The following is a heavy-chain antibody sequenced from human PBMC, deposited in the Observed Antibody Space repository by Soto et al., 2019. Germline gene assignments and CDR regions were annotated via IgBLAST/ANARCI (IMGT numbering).Heavy chain of an antibody. V-gene: IGHV5-51*01. CDR3: ARPRYDSSGYYPVYFDY. D-gene: IGHD3-22*01. Sequence: GESLKISCQGSGYSFTTYWIGWVRQMPGKGLEWMGIIYPGDSDTRYSPSFQGQVTISADKSISTAYLQWSSLKASDTAMYYCARPRYDSSGYYPVYFDYWGQGTLVTVSS. CDR1: GYSFTTYW. J-gene: IGHJ4*02. CDR2: IYPGDSDT.